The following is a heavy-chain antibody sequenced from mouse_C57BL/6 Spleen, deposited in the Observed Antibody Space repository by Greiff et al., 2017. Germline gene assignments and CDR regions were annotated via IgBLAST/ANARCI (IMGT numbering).Heavy chain of an antibody. V-gene: IGHV1-82*01. CDR2: IYPGDGDT. CDR3: ARGLGDYAMDY. J-gene: IGHJ4*01. CDR1: GYAFRSSW. D-gene: IGHD3-3*01. Sequence: VQLQQSGPELVKPGASVKISCKASGYAFRSSWMNWVKQRPGKGLEWIGRIYPGDGDTNYNGKFKGKATLTADKSSSTAYMQLSSLTSEDSAVYFCARGLGDYAMDYWGQGTSVTVSS.